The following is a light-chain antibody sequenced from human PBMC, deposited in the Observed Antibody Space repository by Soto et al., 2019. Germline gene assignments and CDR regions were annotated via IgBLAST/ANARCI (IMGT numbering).Light chain of an antibody. CDR1: QAIRND. Sequence: AIQMTQSPSSLSASVGDRVIITCRASQAIRNDLGWYQQKPGKAPKLLIYTASTLQSGVPSRFSDSGSGADFTLTIRSLQPEDSATYYCLHDYSYPRTFGQGTKV. CDR3: LHDYSYPRT. V-gene: IGKV1-6*01. CDR2: TAS. J-gene: IGKJ1*01.